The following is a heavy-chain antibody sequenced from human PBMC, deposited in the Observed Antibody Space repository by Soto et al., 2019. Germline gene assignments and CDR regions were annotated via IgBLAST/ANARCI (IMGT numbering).Heavy chain of an antibody. Sequence: SETLSLTCTVSGGSMSSYYWSWIRQPPGKGLEWIGYIYYSGSTNYNPSLKSRVTISVDTSKNQFSLKLNSVTAADTAVYYCARLEIMVRGVIITGAGFDPWVQGTLVTVYS. CDR1: GGSMSSYY. D-gene: IGHD3-10*01. CDR2: IYYSGST. J-gene: IGHJ5*02. CDR3: ARLEIMVRGVIITGAGFDP. V-gene: IGHV4-59*01.